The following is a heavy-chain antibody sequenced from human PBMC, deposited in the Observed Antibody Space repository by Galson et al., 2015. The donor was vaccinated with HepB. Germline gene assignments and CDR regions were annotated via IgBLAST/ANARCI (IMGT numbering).Heavy chain of an antibody. Sequence: SLRLSCAASGFTFSSYSMNWVRQAPGKGLEWVSSISSSSSYIYYADSVKGRFTISRDNAKNSLYLQMNSLRAEDTAVYYCARVDTVPPSYYYYMDVWGKGTTVTVSS. J-gene: IGHJ6*03. CDR3: ARVDTVPPSYYYYMDV. V-gene: IGHV3-21*01. D-gene: IGHD2-2*01. CDR2: ISSSSSYI. CDR1: GFTFSSYS.